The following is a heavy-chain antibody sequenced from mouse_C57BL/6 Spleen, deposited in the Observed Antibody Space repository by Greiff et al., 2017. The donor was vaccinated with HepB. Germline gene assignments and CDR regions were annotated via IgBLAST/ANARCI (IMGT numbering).Heavy chain of an antibody. D-gene: IGHD1-1*01. V-gene: IGHV1-50*01. CDR3: ARRGFTAPHFDY. CDR1: GYTFTSYW. CDR2: IDPSDSYT. J-gene: IGHJ2*01. Sequence: QVQLQQPGAELVKPGASVKLSCKASGYTFTSYWMQWVKQRPGQGLEWIGEIDPSDSYTNYNPKFTGKATLTVDASSSPAYMQLSSLTSEDAAVYYCARRGFTAPHFDYWGQGTTLTVSS.